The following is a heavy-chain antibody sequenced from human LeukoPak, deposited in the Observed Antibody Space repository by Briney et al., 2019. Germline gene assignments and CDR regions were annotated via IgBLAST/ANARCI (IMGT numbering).Heavy chain of an antibody. J-gene: IGHJ4*02. CDR3: ESSTGQQLVPYDY. V-gene: IGHV3-66*02. CDR1: GINVSSNY. D-gene: IGHD6-13*01. Sequence: GGSLRLSCAASGINVSSNYMTWIRQAPGKGLEWVSLIYGGAAAYYAESVRGRFIISRDNSKNTLFLQMNSLRTEDTAVYYCESSTGQQLVPYDYWGQGTHVTVSS. CDR2: IYGGAAA.